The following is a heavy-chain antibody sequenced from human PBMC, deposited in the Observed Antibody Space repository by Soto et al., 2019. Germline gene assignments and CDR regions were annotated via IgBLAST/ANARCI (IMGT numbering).Heavy chain of an antibody. CDR1: VFTFGDHA. CDR2: ISGSGGIT. Sequence: GGSLRLCCAASVFTFGDHAMSWFRQAPGKGLEWVSVISGSGGITYYEDSVKGRFTISRDNAKNTLYLQMNSLRAEDTAVYYCAKGLLIMVRKVIIPPQYYYGMDVWGQGTTVTVSS. V-gene: IGHV3-23*01. CDR3: AKGLLIMVRKVIIPPQYYYGMDV. J-gene: IGHJ6*02. D-gene: IGHD3-10*01.